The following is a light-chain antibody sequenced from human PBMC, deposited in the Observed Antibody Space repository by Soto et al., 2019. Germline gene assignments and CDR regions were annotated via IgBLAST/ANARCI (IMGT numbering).Light chain of an antibody. V-gene: IGKV1-39*01. J-gene: IGKJ4*01. CDR1: QSISTY. CDR2: AAS. Sequence: DIQMTQSPSSMSASVGDRVTITCRASQSISTYLHWYQQKPGKAPNLLIYAASTLQSGVPSRVSGSGSGTDFTLTISSLQPEDFAIYFCQHGSSTPHIFGGGTQV. CDR3: QHGSSTPHI.